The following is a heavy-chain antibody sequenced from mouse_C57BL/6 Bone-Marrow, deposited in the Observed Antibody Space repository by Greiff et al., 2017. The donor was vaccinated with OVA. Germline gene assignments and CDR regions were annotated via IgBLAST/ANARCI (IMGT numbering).Heavy chain of an antibody. CDR2: ISSGGSYT. CDR3: ARGSH. J-gene: IGHJ2*01. D-gene: IGHD1-1*01. Sequence: EVKLMESGGDLVKPGGSLKLSCAASGFTFSSYGMSWVRQTPDKRLEWVATISSGGSYTYYPDSVKGRFTISRDNAKNTLYLQMSSLKSEHTAMYYCARGSHWGQGTTLTVSS. CDR1: GFTFSSYG. V-gene: IGHV5-6*01.